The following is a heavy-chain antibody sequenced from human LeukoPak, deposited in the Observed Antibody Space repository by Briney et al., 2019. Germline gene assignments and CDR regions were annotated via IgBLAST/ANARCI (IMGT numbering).Heavy chain of an antibody. CDR3: ARNGYTYGLDY. Sequence: SGTLSLTCAVSGGSISSSNWWAWVRQPPGKGLEWIGEIYPSGSTNYNPSLKSRVTVSVDKSKNQFSLRLTSVTAADTAVYYCARNGYTYGLDYWGQGTLVTVSS. CDR2: IYPSGST. V-gene: IGHV4-4*02. CDR1: GGSISSSNW. J-gene: IGHJ4*02. D-gene: IGHD5-18*01.